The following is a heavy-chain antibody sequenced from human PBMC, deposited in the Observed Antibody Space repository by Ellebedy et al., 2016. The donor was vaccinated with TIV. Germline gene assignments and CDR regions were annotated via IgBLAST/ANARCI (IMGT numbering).Heavy chain of an antibody. D-gene: IGHD5-18*01. V-gene: IGHV1-46*01. CDR2: INPSGGST. J-gene: IGHJ4*02. Sequence: AASVKVSCKASGYTFTSYYMHWVRQAPGQGLEWMGIINPSGGSTSYAQKFQGRVTMTRDTSTSTVYMELSSLRSEDTAVYYCARDGGGGYRYGYLTASYYFDYWGQGTLVTVSS. CDR1: GYTFTSYY. CDR3: ARDGGGGYRYGYLTASYYFDY.